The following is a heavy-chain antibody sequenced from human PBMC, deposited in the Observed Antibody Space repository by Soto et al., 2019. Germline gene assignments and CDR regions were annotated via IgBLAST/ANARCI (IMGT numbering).Heavy chain of an antibody. CDR1: GFSIQTAYF. CDR2: ISHSGRA. D-gene: IGHD3-10*01. CDR3: AGGRRFRLVGVPLDY. J-gene: IGHJ4*02. Sequence: PSETLSLTCGVSGFSIQTAYFWGWIRQPPGKGLEWIGLISHSGRAISHPSFASRATISLDTTNNAFSLTLESVTAADTAVYYCAGGRRFRLVGVPLDYWGQGTLVTLYS. V-gene: IGHV4-38-2*01.